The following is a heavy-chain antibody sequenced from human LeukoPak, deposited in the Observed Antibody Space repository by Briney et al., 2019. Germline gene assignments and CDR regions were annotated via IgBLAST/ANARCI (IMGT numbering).Heavy chain of an antibody. V-gene: IGHV3-30*18. J-gene: IGHJ5*02. CDR3: AKDRDIVLMVYAAGWFDP. CDR1: GFTFSSYA. Sequence: GGSLRLSCAASGFTFSSYAKSWVRQAPGKGLEWVAVISYDGSNKYYADSVKGRFTISRDNSKNTLYLQMNSLRAEDTAVYYCAKDRDIVLMVYAAGWFDPWGQGTLVTVSS. D-gene: IGHD2-8*01. CDR2: ISYDGSNK.